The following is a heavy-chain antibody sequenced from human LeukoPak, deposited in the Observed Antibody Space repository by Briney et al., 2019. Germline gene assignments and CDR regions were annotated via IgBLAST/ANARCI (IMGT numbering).Heavy chain of an antibody. V-gene: IGHV4-34*01. CDR3: ARDRPQSMYSSSWYPPFDY. J-gene: IGHJ4*02. CDR1: GGSFSGYY. Sequence: SETLSLTCAVYGGSFSGYYWSWIRQPPGKGLEWIGEINHSGSTNYNPSLKSRVTISVDTSKNQFSLKLSSVTAADTAVYYCARDRPQSMYSSSWYPPFDYWGQGTLVTVSS. D-gene: IGHD6-13*01. CDR2: INHSGST.